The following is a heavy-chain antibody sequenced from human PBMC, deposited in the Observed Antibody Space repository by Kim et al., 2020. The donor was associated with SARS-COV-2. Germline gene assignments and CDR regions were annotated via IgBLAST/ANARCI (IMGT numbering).Heavy chain of an antibody. CDR2: INHSGST. CDR3: ARGLPTTAPFDI. D-gene: IGHD1-1*01. CDR1: GGSFSGYY. J-gene: IGHJ3*02. V-gene: IGHV4-34*01. Sequence: SETLSLTCAVYGGSFSGYYWSWIRQPPGKGLEWIGEINHSGSTNYNPSLKSRVTISVDTSKNQFSLKLSSVTAADTAVYYCARGLPTTAPFDIWGQGTMVTVSS.